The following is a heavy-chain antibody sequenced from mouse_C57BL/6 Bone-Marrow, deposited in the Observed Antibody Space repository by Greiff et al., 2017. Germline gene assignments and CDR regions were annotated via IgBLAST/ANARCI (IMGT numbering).Heavy chain of an antibody. Sequence: DVHLVESGGGLVQPGGSLKLSCAASGFTFSDYYMYWVRQTPEKRLEWVAYISNGGGSTYYPDTVKGRFTISRDNAKNTLYLQMSRLKSEDTAMYYCARHGPVLLRSLDYWGQGTSVTVSS. CDR3: ARHGPVLLRSLDY. D-gene: IGHD1-1*01. J-gene: IGHJ4*01. CDR2: ISNGGGST. CDR1: GFTFSDYY. V-gene: IGHV5-12*01.